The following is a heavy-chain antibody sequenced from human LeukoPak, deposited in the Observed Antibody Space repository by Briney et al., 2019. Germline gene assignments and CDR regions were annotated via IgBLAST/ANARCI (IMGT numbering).Heavy chain of an antibody. CDR3: AKDAPSILRYFDWHHNLFDY. V-gene: IGHV1-2*02. J-gene: IGHJ4*02. CDR2: INPNSGGT. CDR1: GYTFTGYY. D-gene: IGHD3-9*01. Sequence: ASVKVSCTASGYTFTGYYMHWVRQAPGQGLEWMGWINPNSGGTNYAQKFQGRVTMTRDTSISTAYMELSRLRSDDTAVYYCAKDAPSILRYFDWHHNLFDYWGQGTLVTVSS.